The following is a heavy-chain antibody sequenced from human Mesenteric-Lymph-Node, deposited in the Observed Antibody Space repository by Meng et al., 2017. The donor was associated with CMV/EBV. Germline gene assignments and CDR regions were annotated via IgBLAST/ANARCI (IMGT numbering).Heavy chain of an antibody. Sequence: GGSLRLSCKGSGYSFTNYWIAWVRQMPGKGLEWMGIIYPGDSDTRYSPSFQGQVTISADKSITTAYLQWSSLRASDSGIYYCARAAYYDILTGYYSDDFYGMDVWGQGSTVTVSS. J-gene: IGHJ6*02. D-gene: IGHD3-9*01. V-gene: IGHV5-51*01. CDR3: ARAAYYDILTGYYSDDFYGMDV. CDR2: IYPGDSDT. CDR1: GYSFTNYW.